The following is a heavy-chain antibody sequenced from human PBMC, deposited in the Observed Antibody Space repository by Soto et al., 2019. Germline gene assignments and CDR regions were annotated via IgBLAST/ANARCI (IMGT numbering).Heavy chain of an antibody. D-gene: IGHD6-19*01. V-gene: IGHV3-9*01. CDR1: GFPFDDYA. CDR2: ISWNSGSI. CDR3: AKDRGLVLSFYFDY. J-gene: IGHJ4*02. Sequence: EVQLVESGGGLVQPGRSLRLSCAASGFPFDDYAMHWVRQAPGKGLEGVSGISWNSGSICYADSVKGRFTISRDNAKNSLYLQMNSLRAEDTALYYCAKDRGLVLSFYFDYWGQGTLVTVSS.